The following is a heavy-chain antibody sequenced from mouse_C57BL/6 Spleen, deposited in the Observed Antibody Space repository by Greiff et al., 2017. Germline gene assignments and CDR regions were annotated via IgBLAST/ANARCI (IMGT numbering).Heavy chain of an antibody. CDR2: IGNFAYRT. V-gene: IGHV5-15*01. CDR3: ARHGAAQAHYCAMDY. J-gene: IGHJ4*01. CDR1: GFTFSDYG. D-gene: IGHD3-2*02. Sequence: EVKLMESGGGFVQPGGSLKLSCAASGFTFSDYGMPWVRQAPRKGPEWVAFIGNFAYRTYYADTLPGRFTISRETAKNTLYLEMSSLRSEDTAMYYCARHGAAQAHYCAMDYWGQGTSLTVSS.